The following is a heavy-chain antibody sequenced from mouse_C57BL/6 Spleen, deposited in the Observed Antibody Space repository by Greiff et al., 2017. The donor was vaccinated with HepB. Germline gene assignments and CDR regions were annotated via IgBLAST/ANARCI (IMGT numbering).Heavy chain of an antibody. J-gene: IGHJ1*03. D-gene: IGHD1-1*01. V-gene: IGHV5-4*03. Sequence: EVKVEESGGGLVKPGGSLKLSCAASGFTFSSYAMSWVRQTPEKRLEWVATISDGGSYTYYPDNVKGRFTISRDNAKNNLYLQMSHLKSEDTAMYYCARAGSSYGYFDVWGTGTTVTVSS. CDR1: GFTFSSYA. CDR2: ISDGGSYT. CDR3: ARAGSSYGYFDV.